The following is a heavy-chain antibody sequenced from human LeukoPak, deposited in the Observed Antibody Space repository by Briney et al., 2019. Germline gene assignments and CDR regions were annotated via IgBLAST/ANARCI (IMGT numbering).Heavy chain of an antibody. V-gene: IGHV4-39*07. D-gene: IGHD3-22*01. CDR1: GGSISGSSYY. CDR3: ARGNSYYDSSGAFDY. J-gene: IGHJ4*02. CDR2: IYYSGST. Sequence: SETLSLTCTVSGGSISGSSYYWGWIRQPPGKGLEWIGSIYYSGSTYYNPSLKSRVTISVDTSKNQFSLKLNSVTAADTAVYYCARGNSYYDSSGAFDYWGQGTLVTVSS.